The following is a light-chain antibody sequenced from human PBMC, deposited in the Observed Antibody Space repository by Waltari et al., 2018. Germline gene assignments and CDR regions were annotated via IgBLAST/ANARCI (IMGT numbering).Light chain of an antibody. CDR1: QSISSY. J-gene: IGKJ4*01. Sequence: DIQMTQSPSSLSASVGDRVTITCRASQSISSYLNWYQQKPGKAPKLLIYAASSLQSGVPSRFSGSGSGTDFTLTINSLQPEDFATYYCQQRSNWPLTFGGGTKVEIK. CDR2: AAS. CDR3: QQRSNWPLT. V-gene: IGKV1-39*01.